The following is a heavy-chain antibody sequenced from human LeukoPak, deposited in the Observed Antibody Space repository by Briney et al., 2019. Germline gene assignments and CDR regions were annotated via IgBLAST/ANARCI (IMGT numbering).Heavy chain of an antibody. D-gene: IGHD3-10*01. CDR3: ARSPALGLLWFGELPSLDY. Sequence: ASVTVSCKASGYTFTSYGISWVRQAPGQGLEWMGWISAYNGNTNYAQKLQGRVTMTTDTSTSTAYMELRSLRSDDTAVYYCARSPALGLLWFGELPSLDYWGQGTLVTVSS. CDR1: GYTFTSYG. V-gene: IGHV1-18*01. J-gene: IGHJ4*02. CDR2: ISAYNGNT.